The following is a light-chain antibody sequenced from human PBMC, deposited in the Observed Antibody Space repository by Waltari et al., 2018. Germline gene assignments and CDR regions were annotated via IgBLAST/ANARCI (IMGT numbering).Light chain of an antibody. CDR1: QSVSRD. V-gene: IGKV3-20*01. CDR3: QKYGTLPAT. J-gene: IGKJ1*01. CDR2: DTS. Sequence: CRASQSVSRDLAWYQQKPGQATRLLIYDTSIRATGVPDRFGGSGSGTDFSLTISRLEPEDFAVYYCQKYGTLPATFGQGTKVQMK.